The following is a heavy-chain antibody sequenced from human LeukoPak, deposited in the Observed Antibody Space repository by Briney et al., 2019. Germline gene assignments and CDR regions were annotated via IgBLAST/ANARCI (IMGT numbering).Heavy chain of an antibody. V-gene: IGHV1-2*02. CDR2: INPNSGGT. Sequence: GASVKVSCKASGYTFTGYYMHWVRQAPGQGLEWMGWINPNSGGTNYAQKFQGRITMTTDTSITTAYMELSRLRSDDTAVYYCARDIRVIVGATLPRYWGQGTLVTVSS. CDR1: GYTFTGYY. J-gene: IGHJ4*02. D-gene: IGHD1-26*01. CDR3: ARDIRVIVGATLPRY.